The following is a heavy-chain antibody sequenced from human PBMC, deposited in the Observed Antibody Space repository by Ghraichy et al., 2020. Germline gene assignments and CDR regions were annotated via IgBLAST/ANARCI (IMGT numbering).Heavy chain of an antibody. J-gene: IGHJ6*03. CDR1: GFSFGDYA. CDR2: IRSKAYGGTT. CDR3: TASGSSIYATDYMDV. D-gene: IGHD1-26*01. Sequence: GSLRLSCTASGFSFGDYAMSWVRQAPGKGLEWVGFIRSKAYGGTTEYAASVKGRSTISRDDSKSIAYLQMNSLKTEDTAVYYCTASGSSIYATDYMDVWGKGTTVTVSS. V-gene: IGHV3-49*04.